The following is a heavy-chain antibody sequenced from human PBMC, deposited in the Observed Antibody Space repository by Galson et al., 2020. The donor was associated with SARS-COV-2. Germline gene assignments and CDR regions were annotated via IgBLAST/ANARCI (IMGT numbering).Heavy chain of an antibody. CDR2: IGTAGDT. J-gene: IGHJ4*02. Sequence: GGSLRLSCAASGFTFSSYDMHWVRQATGKGLEWVSAIGTAGDTYYPGSVKGRFTISRENAKNSLYLQMNSLRAGDTAVYYCARGFHRYYYDSSGYYLEYYFDYWGQGTLVTVSS. V-gene: IGHV3-13*01. CDR1: GFTFSSYD. D-gene: IGHD3-22*01. CDR3: ARGFHRYYYDSSGYYLEYYFDY.